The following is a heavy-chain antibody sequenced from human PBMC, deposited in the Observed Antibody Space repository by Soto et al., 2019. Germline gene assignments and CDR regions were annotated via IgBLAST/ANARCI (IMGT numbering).Heavy chain of an antibody. CDR2: IYYSGST. CDR3: GNGDHRDLHDV. D-gene: IGHD3-3*01. Sequence: SETLSLTCTVSGGSISSSSYYWGWIRQPPGKGLEWIGSIYYSGSTYYNPSLKSRVTISVDTSKNQFSLKLSSVTAADTAVYFEGNGDHRDLHDVSGQRTTVTVSS. V-gene: IGHV4-39*01. CDR1: GGSISSSSYY. J-gene: IGHJ6*01.